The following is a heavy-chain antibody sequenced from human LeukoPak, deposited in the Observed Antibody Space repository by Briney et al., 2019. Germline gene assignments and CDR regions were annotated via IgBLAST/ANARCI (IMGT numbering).Heavy chain of an antibody. Sequence: PSETLSLTCTVSGYSISSGYYWGWIRQPPGKGLEWIGSIYHSGSTYYNPSLKSRVTISVDTSKNQFSLKLSSVTAADTAVYYCARDPTYGDSDYWGQGTLVTVSS. CDR3: ARDPTYGDSDY. V-gene: IGHV4-38-2*02. D-gene: IGHD4-17*01. CDR1: GYSISSGYY. J-gene: IGHJ4*02. CDR2: IYHSGST.